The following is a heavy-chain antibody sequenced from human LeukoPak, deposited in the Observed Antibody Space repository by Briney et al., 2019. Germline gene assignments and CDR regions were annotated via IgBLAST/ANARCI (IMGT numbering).Heavy chain of an antibody. CDR3: ARIRLGESYYFDY. D-gene: IGHD3-16*01. J-gene: IGHJ4*02. CDR1: GYSISSGYF. Sequence: SETLSLTCTVSGYSISSGYFWGWILQPPGKGLAWIGSIYHSGSTYYNPSLKSRVTISVDTSKNQFSLKLSSVTAADTAVYYCARIRLGESYYFDYWSQGTLVTVSS. CDR2: IYHSGST. V-gene: IGHV4-38-2*02.